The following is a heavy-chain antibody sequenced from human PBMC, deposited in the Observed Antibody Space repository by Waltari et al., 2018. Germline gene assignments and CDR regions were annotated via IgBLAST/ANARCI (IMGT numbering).Heavy chain of an antibody. J-gene: IGHJ4*02. V-gene: IGHV3-7*04. CDR2: INQDGSGE. CDR3: QRGDY. Sequence: EVQLVESGGGLVQPGGSLRLSCAASGFTFSNFWMSWARQASGKGVEWVANINQDGSGEYDVDSVKGRFTISRDNARNSLYLQMNSLRAEDTAVYYCQRGDYWGQGTLVTVSS. CDR1: GFTFSNFW.